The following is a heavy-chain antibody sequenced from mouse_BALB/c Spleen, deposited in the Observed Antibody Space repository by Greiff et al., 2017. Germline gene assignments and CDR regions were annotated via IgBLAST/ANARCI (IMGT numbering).Heavy chain of an antibody. D-gene: IGHD2-1*01. CDR3: ARGGYGNYAMDY. Sequence: LQESGAELVRPGTSVKVSCKASGYAFTNYLIEWVKQRPGQGLEWIGVINPGSGGTNYNEKFKGKATLTADKSSSTAYMQLSSLTSDDSAVYFCARGGYGNYAMDYWGQGTSVTVSS. V-gene: IGHV1-54*01. CDR1: GYAFTNYL. CDR2: INPGSGGT. J-gene: IGHJ4*01.